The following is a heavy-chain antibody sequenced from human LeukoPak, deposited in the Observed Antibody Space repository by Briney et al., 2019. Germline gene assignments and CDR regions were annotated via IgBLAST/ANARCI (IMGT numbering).Heavy chain of an antibody. Sequence: GGSLRLSCAASGFTFSSYGMHWVSQAPGKGLEWVAVISYDGSNKYYADSVKGRFTISRDNSKNTLYLQMNSLRAEDTAVYYCLCGDYEFDYWGQGTLVTVSS. CDR1: GFTFSSYG. V-gene: IGHV3-30*03. CDR2: ISYDGSNK. CDR3: LCGDYEFDY. J-gene: IGHJ4*02. D-gene: IGHD4-17*01.